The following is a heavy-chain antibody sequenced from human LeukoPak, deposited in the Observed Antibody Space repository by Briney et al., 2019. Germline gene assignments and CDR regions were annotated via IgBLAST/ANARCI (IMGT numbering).Heavy chain of an antibody. J-gene: IGHJ6*03. CDR3: ARDWDQLVPSKGGPPRYFYFMDV. Sequence: GASVKVSCKASGYTLTDYMHWVRQAPGQGLEWMVWSNPNSGGTNYAQKFQGRVTMTRDTSISTAYMELSRLRSDDTAVYYCARDWDQLVPSKGGPPRYFYFMDVWGKGTSVIVSS. CDR1: GYTLTDY. D-gene: IGHD2-15*01. V-gene: IGHV1-2*02. CDR2: SNPNSGGT.